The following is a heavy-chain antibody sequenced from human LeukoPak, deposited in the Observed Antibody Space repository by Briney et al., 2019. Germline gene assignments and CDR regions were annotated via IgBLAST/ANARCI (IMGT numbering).Heavy chain of an antibody. CDR3: AGDKQLDWAHYHYCYMDV. CDR2: ISAYNGNT. Sequence: ASVKVSCKASGYTFTSYGISWVRQAPGQGLEWMGWISAYNGNTNYAQKLQGRVTMTTDTSTSTAYMELRSLRSDDTAVYYCAGDKQLDWAHYHYCYMDVWGKETTVTVSS. D-gene: IGHD1-1*01. CDR1: GYTFTSYG. V-gene: IGHV1-18*01. J-gene: IGHJ6*03.